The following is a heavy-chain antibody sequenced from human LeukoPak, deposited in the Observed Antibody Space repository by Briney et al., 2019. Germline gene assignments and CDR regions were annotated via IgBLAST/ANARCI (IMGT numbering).Heavy chain of an antibody. CDR1: GFTFSSYV. CDR3: TRLGASLPDAFDI. CDR2: ISYDGSNE. D-gene: IGHD4/OR15-4a*01. Sequence: PGRSLRLSCAASGFTFSSYVMHWVRQAPGKGLEWVAIISYDGSNEYYADSVKGRFTISRDNSKNTLYLQMGSLRAEDMAVYYCTRLGASLPDAFDIWGQGTMVTVSS. J-gene: IGHJ3*02. V-gene: IGHV3-30*14.